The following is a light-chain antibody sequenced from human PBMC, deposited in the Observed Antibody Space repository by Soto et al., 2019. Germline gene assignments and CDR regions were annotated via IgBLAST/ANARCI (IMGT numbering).Light chain of an antibody. J-gene: IGKJ4*01. CDR1: QSININ. CDR3: QQYHSWPPLT. Sequence: EVLMTQSPATLSVSPGERVTLSCRASQSININLAWYQQKPGQAPRVLIYGASSRASGIPDRFSSSGSGTDFTLTISSLEHDDFAFYYCQQYHSWPPLTFGGGTRVEIK. CDR2: GAS. V-gene: IGKV3D-15*01.